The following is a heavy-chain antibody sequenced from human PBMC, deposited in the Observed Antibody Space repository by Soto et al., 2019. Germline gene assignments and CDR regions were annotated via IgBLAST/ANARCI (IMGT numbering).Heavy chain of an antibody. CDR2: INHSGSN. CDR1: CGSFSGYY. D-gene: IGHD2-15*01. V-gene: IGHV4-34*01. J-gene: IGHJ5*02. CDR3: ARYCSGGSCCPGFEA. Sequence: SETLSPTCAVYCGSFSGYYWSCIRQPPWKGLEWIVEINHSGSNNYNPYLKSRVTISVDTSKNQFSLKLSSVTDADTAVYYCARYCSGGSCCPGFEAWGQGTLVTVSS.